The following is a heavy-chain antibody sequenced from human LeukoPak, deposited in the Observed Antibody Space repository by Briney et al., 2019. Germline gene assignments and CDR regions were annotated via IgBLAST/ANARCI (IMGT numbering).Heavy chain of an antibody. CDR3: ARERASGYCSGGGCYGYFDY. D-gene: IGHD2-15*01. CDR1: RFPFSNYW. Sequence: GGSLRPSCAASRFPFSNYWMSWVRQAPGKGLEWVANINQDGSEKFYVDSVKGRFIISRDNAKNSLYLQFNSLRAEDTAVYYCARERASGYCSGGGCYGYFDYWGQGTLVIVSS. V-gene: IGHV3-7*01. CDR2: INQDGSEK. J-gene: IGHJ4*02.